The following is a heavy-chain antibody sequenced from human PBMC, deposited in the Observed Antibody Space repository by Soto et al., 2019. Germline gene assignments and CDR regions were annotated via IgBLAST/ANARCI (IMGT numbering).Heavy chain of an antibody. CDR1: GCICSNYG. CDR3: ARGTLGYYYGMDV. J-gene: IGHJ6*02. V-gene: IGHV3-33*01. D-gene: IGHD1-7*01. CDR2: IWYDGSNK. Sequence: PGGSLRLSCAASGCICSNYGMHWVRQAPGKGLEWVAVIWYDGSNKYYADSVKGRFTISRDNSKNTLYLQMNSLRGEDTAVYYCARGTLGYYYGMDVWGQGTMVTVSS.